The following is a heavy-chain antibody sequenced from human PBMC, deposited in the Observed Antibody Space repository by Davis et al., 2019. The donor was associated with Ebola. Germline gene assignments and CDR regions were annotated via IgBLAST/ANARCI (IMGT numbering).Heavy chain of an antibody. V-gene: IGHV3-48*04. CDR1: GFNLGGYS. Sequence: GESLKISCAPSGFNLGGYSMNWVRQAPGKGLEWVAYINSNSAITSYADSVKGRFTVSRDNSKNTLYLQMNSLRAEDTAIYYCAKRWELRYFDIWGQGTLVTVSS. D-gene: IGHD4-23*01. CDR2: INSNSAIT. J-gene: IGHJ4*02. CDR3: AKRWELRYFDI.